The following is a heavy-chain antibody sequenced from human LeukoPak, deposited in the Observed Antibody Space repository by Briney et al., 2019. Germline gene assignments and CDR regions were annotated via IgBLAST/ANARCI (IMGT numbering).Heavy chain of an antibody. J-gene: IGHJ5*02. D-gene: IGHD6-19*01. CDR1: GFTFSSYA. CDR3: AKDSFSGWYENWFDP. CDR2: ISGSGGST. Sequence: PGGSLRLSCAASGFTFSSYAMSWVRQAPGKGLEWVSAISGSGGSTYYADSVKGRFTISRDNSKNTLYLQMNSLRAEDTAVYYCAKDSFSGWYENWFDPWSQGTLVTVSS. V-gene: IGHV3-23*01.